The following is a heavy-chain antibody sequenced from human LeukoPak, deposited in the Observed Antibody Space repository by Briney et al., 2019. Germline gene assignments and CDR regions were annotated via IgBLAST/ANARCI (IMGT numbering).Heavy chain of an antibody. V-gene: IGHV1-18*01. CDR1: GYTFTSYG. CDR3: ARLYYDILTGTWFDP. J-gene: IGHJ5*02. Sequence: ASVKPSCKPSGYTFTSYGISWVRRAPGQGLECRGWISAYNGNTNYAQKLQGRVTMTTDTSTSTAYMELRSLRSDDTAVYYCARLYYDILTGTWFDPWGQGTLVSVSS. D-gene: IGHD3-9*01. CDR2: ISAYNGNT.